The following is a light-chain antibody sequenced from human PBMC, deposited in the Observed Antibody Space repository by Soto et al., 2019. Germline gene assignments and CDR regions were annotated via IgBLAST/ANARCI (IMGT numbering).Light chain of an antibody. CDR3: QQYDSSPWT. Sequence: EIVLTQSPATLSLSPGERATLSCRASQSVSGSFLAWYQRKPGHAPSLLIFGASSRATGIPDRFSGSGSGTDFTLTISGLEPEDFAIYYCQQYDSSPWTFGQGTNLEIK. V-gene: IGKV3-20*01. J-gene: IGKJ1*01. CDR2: GAS. CDR1: QSVSGSF.